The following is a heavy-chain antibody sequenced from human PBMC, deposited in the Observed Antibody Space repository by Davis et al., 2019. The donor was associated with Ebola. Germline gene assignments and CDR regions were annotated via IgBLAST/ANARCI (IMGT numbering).Heavy chain of an antibody. CDR3: ARDSSGYYYGWFDP. CDR1: GFTLSSYS. CDR2: ISSSSTYK. V-gene: IGHV3-21*01. J-gene: IGHJ5*02. D-gene: IGHD3-22*01. Sequence: GSLKISCATSGFTLSSYSLSWVRQAPGKGLEWVSSISSSSTYKYYADSVKGRFTISRDNAKNSLYLQMNSLRAEDTAVYYCARDSSGYYYGWFDPWGQGTLVTVSS.